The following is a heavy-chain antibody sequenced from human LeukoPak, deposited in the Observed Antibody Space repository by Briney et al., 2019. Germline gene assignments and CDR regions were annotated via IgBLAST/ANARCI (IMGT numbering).Heavy chain of an antibody. CDR1: GYSISSGYY. CDR3: ARETVDSGY. D-gene: IGHD5-12*01. V-gene: IGHV4-38-2*02. J-gene: IGHJ4*02. Sequence: SETLSLTCTVSGYSISSGYYWGWIRQPPGKGLEGIGSIYHSGSTYYNPSLKSRVTISVDTSKNQFSLKLSSVTAADTSVYDCARETVDSGYWGQGTPVTVSS. CDR2: IYHSGST.